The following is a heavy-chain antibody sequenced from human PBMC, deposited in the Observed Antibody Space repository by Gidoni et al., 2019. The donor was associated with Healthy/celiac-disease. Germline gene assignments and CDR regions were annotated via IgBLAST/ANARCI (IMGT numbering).Heavy chain of an antibody. V-gene: IGHV4-39*01. Sequence: QLQLQESGPGLVKPPETLSLTCTVSVGSISSSSYYWGWIRQPPGKGLEWIGSIYYSGSTYYNPSLKSRVTISVDTSKNQFSLKLSSVTAADTAVYYCARRGGSYPFDYWGQGTLVTVSS. CDR1: VGSISSSSYY. CDR3: ARRGGSYPFDY. J-gene: IGHJ4*02. CDR2: IYYSGST. D-gene: IGHD1-26*01.